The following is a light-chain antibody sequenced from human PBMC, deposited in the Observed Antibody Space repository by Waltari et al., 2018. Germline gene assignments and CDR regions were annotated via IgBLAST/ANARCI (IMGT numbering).Light chain of an antibody. Sequence: QSVLTQPPSMSSAPGQKVTISCSGSRSNIGNNFVSWYRQLPGAAPELLIYDNTCRPTGIPARFSGSKSGTSATLGITGIRTGDEADYYCATWDTSLSAVLFGGGTKLTVL. CDR1: RSNIGNNF. CDR3: ATWDTSLSAVL. V-gene: IGLV1-51*01. CDR2: DNT. J-gene: IGLJ2*01.